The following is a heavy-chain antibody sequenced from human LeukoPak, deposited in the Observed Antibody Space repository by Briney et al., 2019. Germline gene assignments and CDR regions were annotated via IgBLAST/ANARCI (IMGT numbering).Heavy chain of an antibody. Sequence: PGGSLRLSCAASGFTLSSYAMTWVRQAPGKGPEWVSAICGSSGDTYYADSVQGPDTISRENTKKTPYIHIKTLRDESTRVYITAKMGPDSSSWYDFHYWGQGTLVFVSS. J-gene: IGHJ4*02. D-gene: IGHD6-13*01. V-gene: IGHV3-23*01. CDR3: AKMGPDSSSWYDFHY. CDR2: ICGSSGDT. CDR1: GFTLSSYA.